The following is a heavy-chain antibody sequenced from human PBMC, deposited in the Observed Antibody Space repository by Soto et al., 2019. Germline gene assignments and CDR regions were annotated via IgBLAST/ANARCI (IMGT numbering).Heavy chain of an antibody. J-gene: IGHJ4*02. CDR3: ARGYYDSSGWDY. CDR1: GFTFSSYG. V-gene: IGHV3-33*01. D-gene: IGHD3-22*01. Sequence: QVQLVECGGGVVQPGRSLRLSCAASGFTFSSYGMHWVRQAPGKGLEWVAVIWYDGSNKYYADSVKGRFTISRDNSKNTLYLQMNSLRAEDTAVYYCARGYYDSSGWDYWGQGTLVTVSS. CDR2: IWYDGSNK.